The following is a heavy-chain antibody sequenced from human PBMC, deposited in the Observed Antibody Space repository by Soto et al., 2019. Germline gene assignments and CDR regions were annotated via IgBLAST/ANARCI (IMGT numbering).Heavy chain of an antibody. CDR3: AKVPDSGSGSYYNVYYYYYYMDV. Sequence: GGSLRLSCAASGFTFSSYAMSWVRQAPGKGLEWVSAISGSGGSTYYADSVKGRFTISRDNSKNTLYLQMNSLRAEDTAVYYCAKVPDSGSGSYYNVYYYYYYMDVWGKGTTVTVSS. V-gene: IGHV3-23*01. J-gene: IGHJ6*03. CDR1: GFTFSSYA. D-gene: IGHD3-10*01. CDR2: ISGSGGST.